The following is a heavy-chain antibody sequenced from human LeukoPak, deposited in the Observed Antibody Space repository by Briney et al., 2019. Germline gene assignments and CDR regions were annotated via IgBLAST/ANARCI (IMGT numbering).Heavy chain of an antibody. J-gene: IGHJ4*02. V-gene: IGHV3-33*01. D-gene: IGHD2-21*02. Sequence: PARSRRLSCAASGFTFSTLGMHWVRPAQGKWLEWEAAIEYNGRIESYGDCVKGRLNISRENSKTTLFLQMNSLRVENTAMYYCARDSRDLTVTATEIDYWGQGTLVTVSS. CDR2: IEYNGRIE. CDR3: ARDSRDLTVTATEIDY. CDR1: GFTFSTLG.